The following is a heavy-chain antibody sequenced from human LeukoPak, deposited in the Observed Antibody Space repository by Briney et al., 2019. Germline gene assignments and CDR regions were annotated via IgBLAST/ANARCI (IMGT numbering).Heavy chain of an antibody. V-gene: IGHV4-59*01. CDR3: ARGSYSTSWKWFDP. Sequence: SETLSLTCTVSGGSISSYYWSWIRQPPGKGLEWIGYIYYSGSINYNPSLKSRVTISVDTSKNQFSLKLSSVTAADTAVYYCARGSYSTSWKWFDPWGQGTLVTVSS. CDR2: IYYSGSI. CDR1: GGSISSYY. J-gene: IGHJ5*02. D-gene: IGHD6-13*01.